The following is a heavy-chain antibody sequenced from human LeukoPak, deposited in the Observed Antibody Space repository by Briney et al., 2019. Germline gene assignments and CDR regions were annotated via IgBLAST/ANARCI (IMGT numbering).Heavy chain of an antibody. CDR3: AAPGSGSYYH. D-gene: IGHD3-10*01. CDR2: IWHIGST. V-gene: IGHV4-39*01. CDR1: GGSISCSSYY. J-gene: IGHJ4*02. Sequence: SETLSLTCTVSGGSISCSSYYWGWIRQFPGKGLEWIGSIWHIGSTYYNPSLKSRVTISIDTSKNQFFLKLSSVTAADTAVYYCAAPGSGSYYHWGQGILVTVSS.